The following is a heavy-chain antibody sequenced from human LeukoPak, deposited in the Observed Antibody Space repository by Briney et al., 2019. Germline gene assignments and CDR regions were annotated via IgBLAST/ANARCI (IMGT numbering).Heavy chain of an antibody. Sequence: SQTLSLTCSISGDSVSSNASSWNCISQSPSRGIEWLGRTYYRSKWYYDYAVSVISRIAISPDTSKNQFSLQLNAVTPEVAAVYYCTRGSYFDSWGQGTLVTVSS. CDR3: TRGSYFDS. CDR1: GDSVSSNASS. V-gene: IGHV6-1*01. J-gene: IGHJ4*02. CDR2: TYYRSKWYY.